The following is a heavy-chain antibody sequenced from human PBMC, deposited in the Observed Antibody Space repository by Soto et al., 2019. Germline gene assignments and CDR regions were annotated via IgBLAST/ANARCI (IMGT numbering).Heavy chain of an antibody. Sequence: QVQLVQSEAEVKKPGASVKVSCKASGYTFTSYGISWVRQAPGQGLEGMGWISAYNGNTKYAQKLQGRVTMTTETSTSTASLELRSMRSDDTAVYYCARGSIVVVPAANISHYYYYMDVWGKGTTVTVSS. CDR1: GYTFTSYG. V-gene: IGHV1-18*01. D-gene: IGHD2-2*01. CDR3: ARGSIVVVPAANISHYYYYMDV. J-gene: IGHJ6*03. CDR2: ISAYNGNT.